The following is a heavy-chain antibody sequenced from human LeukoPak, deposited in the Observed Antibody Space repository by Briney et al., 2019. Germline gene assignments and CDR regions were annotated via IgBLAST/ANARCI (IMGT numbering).Heavy chain of an antibody. CDR3: ARGSETNFWSGYYTGFDY. Sequence: PGGSLRLSCAASGFTFSDYYMSWIRQAPGKGLEWVSYISSSGSTIYYADSVKGRFTISRDNAKNSLYLQMNSLRAEDTAVYYCARGSETNFWSGYYTGFDYWGQGTLVTVSS. V-gene: IGHV3-11*04. D-gene: IGHD3-3*01. CDR1: GFTFSDYY. CDR2: ISSSGSTI. J-gene: IGHJ4*02.